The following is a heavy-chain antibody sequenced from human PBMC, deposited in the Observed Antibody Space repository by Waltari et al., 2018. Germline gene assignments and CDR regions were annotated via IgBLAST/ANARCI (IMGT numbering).Heavy chain of an antibody. CDR1: GYSISSGYY. D-gene: IGHD6-13*01. J-gene: IGHJ3*02. V-gene: IGHV4-38-2*01. CDR3: ASVSSSISHDAFDI. CDR2: IYHSGST. Sequence: QVQLQESGPGLVKPSETLSLTCAVSGYSISSGYYWGWIRQPPGKGVEGSGSIYHSGSTYHNPALKSRVTISVDTSKNQFSLKLSSGTAAETAVYYWASVSSSISHDAFDIWGQGTMVTVSS.